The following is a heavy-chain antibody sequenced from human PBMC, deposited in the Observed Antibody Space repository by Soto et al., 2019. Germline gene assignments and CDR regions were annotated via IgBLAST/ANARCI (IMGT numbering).Heavy chain of an antibody. Sequence: EVQLLESGGGLVQPGGSLRLSCAASGFTFSSYAMSWVRQAPGKGLEWVSAISGSGGSTYYADSVKGRFTISRDNSKNTLYLQMNSLRAEDTAVYYCAKIPLVGRIWGSYRAPRTFYFDYWGQGTLVTVSS. V-gene: IGHV3-23*01. CDR3: AKIPLVGRIWGSYRAPRTFYFDY. J-gene: IGHJ4*02. CDR2: ISGSGGST. CDR1: GFTFSSYA. D-gene: IGHD3-16*02.